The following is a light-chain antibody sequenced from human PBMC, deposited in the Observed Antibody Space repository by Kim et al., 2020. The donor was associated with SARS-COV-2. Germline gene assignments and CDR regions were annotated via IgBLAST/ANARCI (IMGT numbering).Light chain of an antibody. CDR2: EDT. Sequence: SYELTQPPSVSVSPGQTASITCSGDKLGNKYVCWYQQKAGQSPVLVIYEDTKRPSGIPERFSGSNSGNTATLTISGTQAMDEADYYCQAWDNSDVVFGGGTQLTVL. J-gene: IGLJ2*01. CDR3: QAWDNSDVV. V-gene: IGLV3-1*01. CDR1: KLGNKY.